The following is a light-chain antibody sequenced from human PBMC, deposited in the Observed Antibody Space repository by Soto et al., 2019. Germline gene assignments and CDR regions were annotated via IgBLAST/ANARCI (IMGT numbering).Light chain of an antibody. CDR3: GSYTSATTWV. CDR1: SSDVGSYDY. J-gene: IGLJ3*02. V-gene: IGLV2-18*02. CDR2: NVN. Sequence: QSALIQPPSVSGSPGQSVTISCTGTSSDVGSYDYVSWYQQHPGTVPKPMIYNVNTRPSGVPDRFSGSKSGNTASLSISGLQTEDEADYYCGSYTSATTWVFGGGTKLTVL.